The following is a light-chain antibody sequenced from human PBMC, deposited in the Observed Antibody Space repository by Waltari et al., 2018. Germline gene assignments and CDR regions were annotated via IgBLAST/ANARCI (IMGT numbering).Light chain of an antibody. V-gene: IGLV3-25*03. CDR2: KDS. Sequence: SYELTQPPSVSVSPGQTARITCSGDAFPKQYAYWYQQKPGQAPVLVIYKDSERPTGIPERFSGSNSGTTVTLTISGVQAEDEADYYCQSADSSVVFGGGTKLTVL. J-gene: IGLJ2*01. CDR3: QSADSSVV. CDR1: AFPKQY.